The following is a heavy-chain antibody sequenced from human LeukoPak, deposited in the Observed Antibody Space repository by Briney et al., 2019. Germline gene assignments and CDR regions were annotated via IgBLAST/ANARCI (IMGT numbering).Heavy chain of an antibody. Sequence: ASVKVSCKASGYTFTSYDINWVRQATGQGLEWMGWMNPNSGNTGYAQKFQGRVTMTRNTSISTAYMELSSLRSEDTAVYYYARGQVVPGTYGMDVWGQGTTVTVSS. CDR1: GYTFTSYD. J-gene: IGHJ6*02. CDR2: MNPNSGNT. V-gene: IGHV1-8*01. CDR3: ARGQVVPGTYGMDV. D-gene: IGHD3-22*01.